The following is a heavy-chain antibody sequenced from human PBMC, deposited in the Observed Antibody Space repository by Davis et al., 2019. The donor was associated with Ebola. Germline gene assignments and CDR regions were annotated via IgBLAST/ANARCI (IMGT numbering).Heavy chain of an antibody. Sequence: SVKVSCKASGYTFTSYYMHWVRQAPGQGLEWMGRIIPILGIANYAQKFQGRVTITADKSTSTVYMELSSLRSEDTAVYYCARGPYGMDVWGQGTTVTVSS. CDR2: IIPILGIA. J-gene: IGHJ6*02. CDR1: GYTFTSYY. CDR3: ARGPYGMDV. V-gene: IGHV1-69*04.